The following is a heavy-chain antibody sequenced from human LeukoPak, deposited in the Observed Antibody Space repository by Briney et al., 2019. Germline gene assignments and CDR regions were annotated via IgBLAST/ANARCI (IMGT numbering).Heavy chain of an antibody. CDR3: AKDSSGYYDYPTYFYY. D-gene: IGHD3-22*01. V-gene: IGHV3-23*01. CDR1: GFSFSNYA. CDR2: ISASGGST. Sequence: GGSLRLSCAASGFSFSNYAMSWVRQAPGKGLEWVSSISASGGSTYYADSVKGRFTISRDNSKDTLYLQMKSLRAEDTAVYYCAKDSSGYYDYPTYFYYWGQGTLVTVSS. J-gene: IGHJ4*02.